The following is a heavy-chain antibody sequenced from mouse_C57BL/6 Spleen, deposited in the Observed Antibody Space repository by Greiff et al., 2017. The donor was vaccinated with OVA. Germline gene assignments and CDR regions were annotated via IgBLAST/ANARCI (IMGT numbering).Heavy chain of an antibody. Sequence: LQESGPELVKPGASVKIPCKASGYTFTDYNMDWVKQSHGKSLEWIGDINPNNGGTIYNQKFKGKATLTVDKSSSTAYMELRSLTSEDTAVYYCARGYYYGSSSYFDYWGQGTTLTVSS. V-gene: IGHV1-18*01. D-gene: IGHD1-1*01. J-gene: IGHJ2*01. CDR2: INPNNGGT. CDR1: GYTFTDYN. CDR3: ARGYYYGSSSYFDY.